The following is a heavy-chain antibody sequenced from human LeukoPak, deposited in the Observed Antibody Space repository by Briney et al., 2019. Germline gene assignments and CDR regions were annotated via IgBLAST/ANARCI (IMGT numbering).Heavy chain of an antibody. CDR2: INPSGGST. D-gene: IGHD2-15*01. Sequence: ASVKVSCKASGYTFTSYGISWVRQAPGQGLEWMGIINPSGGSTSYAQKFQGRVTMTRDMSTSTLYMELSSLRSEDTAVYYCARDQEAARSGDAFDMWGQGTMVTVSS. V-gene: IGHV1-46*01. CDR3: ARDQEAARSGDAFDM. J-gene: IGHJ3*02. CDR1: GYTFTSYG.